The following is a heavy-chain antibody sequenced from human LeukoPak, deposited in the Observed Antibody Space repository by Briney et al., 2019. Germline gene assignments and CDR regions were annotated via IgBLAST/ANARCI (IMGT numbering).Heavy chain of an antibody. J-gene: IGHJ4*02. V-gene: IGHV3-53*01. CDR1: GFTVKRKY. CDR3: ARAITVTTVFDS. Sequence: GSLRLSFAASGFTVKRKYISLGPQAPGKGLGWVSIIYSDGDTHYADSVKGRFTISRDNSKNTLYLQMNSLRAEDTAVYYCARAITVTTVFDSWGQGTLVTVSS. D-gene: IGHD4-17*01. CDR2: IYSDGDT.